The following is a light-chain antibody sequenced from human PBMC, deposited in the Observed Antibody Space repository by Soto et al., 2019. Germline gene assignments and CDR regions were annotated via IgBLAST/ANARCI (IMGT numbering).Light chain of an antibody. CDR2: GAS. CDR3: QPYNNWPLT. V-gene: IGKV3-15*01. CDR1: QSVSSN. Sequence: EIVMTQSPATLSVSPGERAPLSCRASQSVSSNLAWYQQKPGQAPRLLIYGASTRATGIPTRFSGSRSGAEFTLTINSLQSEDFAVYYCQPYNNWPLTFGGGTKVDIK. J-gene: IGKJ4*01.